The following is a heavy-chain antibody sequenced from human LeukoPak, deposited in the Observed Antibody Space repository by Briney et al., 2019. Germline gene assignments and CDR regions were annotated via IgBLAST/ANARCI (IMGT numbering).Heavy chain of an antibody. D-gene: IGHD4-17*01. CDR2: ISVYNSNT. Sequence: ASVKVSCKASGFTFTNYAVSWVRQAPGQGLEWMGWISVYNSNTNYAQKLQGRVTMTTDPSTSTAYMELRSLRSDDTAVYYCARFSTPFTVTTNLDYWGQGTLVTVSS. CDR3: ARFSTPFTVTTNLDY. J-gene: IGHJ4*02. V-gene: IGHV1-18*01. CDR1: GFTFTNYA.